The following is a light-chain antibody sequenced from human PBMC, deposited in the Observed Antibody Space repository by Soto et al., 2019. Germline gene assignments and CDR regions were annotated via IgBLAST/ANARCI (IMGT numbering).Light chain of an antibody. CDR2: DAS. J-gene: IGKJ1*01. Sequence: EIVLTQSPATLSVSPGDRATLSCRASQSVSTNLTWFQQKPGQAPRLLIYDASTRATGISVRFSGSGSGTEFTLTISSLQSEDYAIYYCQQYNDWWTFGQGTKVEMK. CDR3: QQYNDWWT. V-gene: IGKV3D-15*01. CDR1: QSVSTN.